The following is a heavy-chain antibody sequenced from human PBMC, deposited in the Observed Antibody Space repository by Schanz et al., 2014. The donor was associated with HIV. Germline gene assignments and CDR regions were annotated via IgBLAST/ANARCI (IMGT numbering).Heavy chain of an antibody. V-gene: IGHV3-33*01. CDR3: AGDRISTVGAPHFDL. J-gene: IGHJ4*02. CDR2: IWYDATNE. D-gene: IGHD1-26*01. Sequence: QEQVVESGGGVAQLGRPLKPACAGLGSTFRTYAIPWARQAPGTGLEWVAVIWYDATNEYYADSVKGRFTISRDASKNALYLQMNSLRAEDTAVYYCAGDRISTVGAPHFDLWGQGTLVTVSS. CDR1: GSTFRTYA.